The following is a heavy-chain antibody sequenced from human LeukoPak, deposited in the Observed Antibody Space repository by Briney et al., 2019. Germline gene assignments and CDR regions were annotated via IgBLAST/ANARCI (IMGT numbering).Heavy chain of an antibody. D-gene: IGHD6-13*01. CDR2: ISSGSSYI. CDR3: VRGSQWNPGIAAAGNFDY. CDR1: GFTFSSYS. J-gene: IGHJ4*02. V-gene: IGHV3-21*01. Sequence: GGSLRLSCAASGFTFSSYSMNWVRQAPGKGLEWVSSISSGSSYIYYADSVKGRFTISKDNAKNSLYLQMNSLRAEDMAVYFCVRGSQWNPGIAAAGNFDYWGQGTLVTVSS.